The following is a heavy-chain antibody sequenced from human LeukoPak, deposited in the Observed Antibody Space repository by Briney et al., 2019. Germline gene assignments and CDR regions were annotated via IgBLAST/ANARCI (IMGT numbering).Heavy chain of an antibody. V-gene: IGHV4-34*01. Sequence: SQTLSLTCAVYGGSFTGYYWSWIRQPPWKGVEWIGDIYHSGSTNYNPSLKSRVTISVDKSKNQFSLKLSSVTAADTAVYYCARGRGGGSLSESLLGYWGQGTLVTVSS. CDR1: GGSFTGYY. CDR2: IYHSGST. D-gene: IGHD2-15*01. J-gene: IGHJ4*02. CDR3: ARGRGGGSLSESLLGY.